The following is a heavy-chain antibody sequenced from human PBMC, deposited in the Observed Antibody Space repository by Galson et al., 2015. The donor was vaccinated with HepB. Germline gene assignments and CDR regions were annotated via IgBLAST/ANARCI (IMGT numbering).Heavy chain of an antibody. V-gene: IGHV3-48*03. CDR2: ISSSGSTI. Sequence: SLRLSCAASGFTFSSYEMNWVRQAPGKGLEWVSYISSSGSTIYYADSVKGRFTISRDNAKNSLYLQMNSLRAEDTAVYYCARDSGIAAAGRGDYWGQGTLVTVSS. CDR1: GFTFSSYE. CDR3: ARDSGIAAAGRGDY. D-gene: IGHD6-13*01. J-gene: IGHJ4*02.